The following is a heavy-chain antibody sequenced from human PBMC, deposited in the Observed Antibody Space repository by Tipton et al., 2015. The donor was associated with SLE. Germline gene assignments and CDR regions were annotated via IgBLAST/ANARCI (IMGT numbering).Heavy chain of an antibody. CDR3: AGAWQGYCSGGTCYVLDY. Sequence: TLSLTCTVSGGSISSHYWSWIRQAPGKGLEWNGYISNSETTNYNPSLKSRVTISVDTSKNQFSLKLRSVTAADTAVYYCAGAWQGYCSGGTCYVLDYWGQGTLVTVSS. J-gene: IGHJ4*02. D-gene: IGHD2-15*01. CDR2: ISNSETT. CDR1: GGSISSHY. V-gene: IGHV4-59*11.